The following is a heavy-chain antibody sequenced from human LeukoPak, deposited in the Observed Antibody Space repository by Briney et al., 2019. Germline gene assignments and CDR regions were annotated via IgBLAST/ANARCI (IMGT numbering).Heavy chain of an antibody. Sequence: SETLSLTCSVSGGSISGYYWSWIRQPPGKGLEWIGYIHNSGGTNYNPSLKSRVSISIDTSKNQFSLKLSSVTAADTAVYYCARAGDSGNLAWGQGTLVTVSS. CDR1: GGSISGYY. J-gene: IGHJ5*02. CDR3: ARAGDSGNLA. V-gene: IGHV4-59*08. CDR2: IHNSGGT. D-gene: IGHD1-26*01.